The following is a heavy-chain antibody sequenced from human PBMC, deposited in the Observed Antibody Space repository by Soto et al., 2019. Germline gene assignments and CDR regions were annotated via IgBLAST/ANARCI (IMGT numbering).Heavy chain of an antibody. CDR1: GFTYSKYT. V-gene: IGHV3-30-3*01. D-gene: IGHD3-16*01. CDR3: ARDRLRLGELSLLGYLDY. CDR2: ISHDGSNK. J-gene: IGHJ4*02. Sequence: GGSLRLSCAASGFTYSKYTMHWVRQAPGKGLEWVAAISHDGSNKYYGDSVKGRFTISRDNSKNTLSVQMSNLKSEDTAVYYCARDRLRLGELSLLGYLDYWGQGTLVTVSS.